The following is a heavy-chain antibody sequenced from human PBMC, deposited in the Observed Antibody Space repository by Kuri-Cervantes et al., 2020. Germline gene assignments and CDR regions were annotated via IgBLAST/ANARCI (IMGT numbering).Heavy chain of an antibody. Sequence: ASVKVSCKASGYTFTSYCMHWVRQAPGQGLEWMGIINPSGGSTSYAQKLQGRVTMTRDTSTSTAYMELSSLRSEDTAVYYCARWATPRVVPAARGGVGFDPWGQGTLVTVSS. V-gene: IGHV1-46*01. CDR3: ARWATPRVVPAARGGVGFDP. J-gene: IGHJ5*02. CDR2: INPSGGST. CDR1: GYTFTSYC. D-gene: IGHD2-2*01.